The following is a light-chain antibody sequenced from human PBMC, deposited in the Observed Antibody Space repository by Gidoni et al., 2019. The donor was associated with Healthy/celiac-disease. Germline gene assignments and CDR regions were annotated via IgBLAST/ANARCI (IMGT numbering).Light chain of an antibody. CDR2: AAS. Sequence: DIQMTQSPSSLSASVGDRVNITCRASQSISSYLNWYQQKTGKAPKLLIYAASSLQSGVPSRFSGSGSGTDFTITISSLQPADFATYYCQQSYSTPRALTFGGGTKVEIK. CDR1: QSISSY. V-gene: IGKV1-39*01. J-gene: IGKJ4*01. CDR3: QQSYSTPRALT.